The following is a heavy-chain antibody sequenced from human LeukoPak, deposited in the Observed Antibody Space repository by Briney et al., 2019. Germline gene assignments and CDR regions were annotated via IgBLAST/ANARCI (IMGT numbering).Heavy chain of an antibody. D-gene: IGHD4-23*01. Sequence: PSETLSLTCTVSGYSISSGYYGAWIRQPPGKGLEWIGSIFHTATTYYNPSLRSRVTISVDTSKNQFSLKLSSVTAADTAVCYRARAVGYYYYMDVWGKGTTVSVSS. CDR3: ARAVGYYYYMDV. J-gene: IGHJ6*03. V-gene: IGHV4-38-2*02. CDR1: GYSISSGYY. CDR2: IFHTATT.